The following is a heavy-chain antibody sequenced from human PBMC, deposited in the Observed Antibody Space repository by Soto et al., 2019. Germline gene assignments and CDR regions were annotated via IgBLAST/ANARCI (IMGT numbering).Heavy chain of an antibody. CDR2: IYYSGST. V-gene: IGHV4-30-4*01. CDR1: GGSISSGDYY. CDR3: ARDARDRSYYYYGMDV. J-gene: IGHJ6*02. Sequence: PSETLSLTCTVSGGSISSGDYYWSWIRQPPGKGLEWIGYIYYSGSTYYNPSLKSRVTISVDTSKNQFSLKLSSVTAADTAVYYCARDARDRSYYYYGMDVWGQGTTVTVSS.